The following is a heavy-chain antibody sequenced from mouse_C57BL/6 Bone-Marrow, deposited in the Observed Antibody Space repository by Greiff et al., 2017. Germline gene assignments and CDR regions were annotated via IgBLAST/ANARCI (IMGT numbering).Heavy chain of an antibody. V-gene: IGHV2-2*01. J-gene: IGHJ4*01. Sequence: VKLQQSGPGLVQPSQSLSITCTVSGFSLTSYGVHWVRQSPGTGLEWLGVIWSGGSTDNNAAFISRLSLSKDNSKSQVFFKMNSLQADDTAIYYCARMKKHDYDGESNDYWGQGTAVTVTA. CDR1: GFSLTSYG. D-gene: IGHD2-4*01. CDR2: IWSGGST. CDR3: ARMKKHDYDGESNDY.